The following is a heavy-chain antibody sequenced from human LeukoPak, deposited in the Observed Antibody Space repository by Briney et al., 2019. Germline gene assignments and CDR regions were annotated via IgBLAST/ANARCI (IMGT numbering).Heavy chain of an antibody. Sequence: SETLSLTCTVSGGSISSYYWSWIRQPPGKGLEWIGNIYDSGSTNYNPSLKSRVTISVDTSKNQCSLKLSTVTAADTAVYYCARQSISGSSLSYFDYWGQGTLVNVSS. CDR1: GGSISSYY. V-gene: IGHV4-59*01. CDR3: ARQSISGSSLSYFDY. CDR2: IYDSGST. D-gene: IGHD3-22*01. J-gene: IGHJ4*02.